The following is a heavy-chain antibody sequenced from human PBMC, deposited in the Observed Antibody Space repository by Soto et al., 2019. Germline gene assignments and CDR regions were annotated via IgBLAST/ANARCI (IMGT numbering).Heavy chain of an antibody. D-gene: IGHD4-17*01. CDR2: TNPNSGNT. Sequence: ASVKVSCKASGYTFTSYDINWVRQATGQGLEWMGWTNPNSGNTGFAQKFQGRVTMTRDTSISTAYRELSSLRSEDTAVYYCARGMSTVTGLYYYYYMDVWGKGTRVTVSS. CDR1: GYTFTSYD. J-gene: IGHJ6*03. V-gene: IGHV1-8*01. CDR3: ARGMSTVTGLYYYYYMDV.